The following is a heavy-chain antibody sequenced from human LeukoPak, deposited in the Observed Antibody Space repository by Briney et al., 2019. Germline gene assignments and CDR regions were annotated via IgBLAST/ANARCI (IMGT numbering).Heavy chain of an antibody. Sequence: KPSETLSLTCTVSGGSISSSSYYWGWIRQPPGKGLEWIGSIYYSGSTYYNPSLKSRVTISVDTSKNQFSLKLSSVTAADTAVYYCARQRLTYYYDSSGYVQAKTSGWFDPWGQGTLVTVSS. CDR2: IYYSGST. CDR1: GGSISSSSYY. D-gene: IGHD3-22*01. CDR3: ARQRLTYYYDSSGYVQAKTSGWFDP. V-gene: IGHV4-39*01. J-gene: IGHJ5*02.